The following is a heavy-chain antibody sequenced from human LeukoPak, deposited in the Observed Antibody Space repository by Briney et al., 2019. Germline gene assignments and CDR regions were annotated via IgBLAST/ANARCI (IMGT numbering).Heavy chain of an antibody. J-gene: IGHJ5*02. CDR2: ISRSGDTA. CDR1: GFTFSNYA. CDR3: ARVAGWHWFDP. V-gene: IGHV3-23*01. D-gene: IGHD6-19*01. Sequence: GGSQRLSCAASGFTFSNYAMSWVRQAPGKGLEWVSGISRSGDTAYYTKSVKGRFSISRDNSKNTVYLQMNNMRVDDTAVYYCARVAGWHWFDPWGQGTLVTVSS.